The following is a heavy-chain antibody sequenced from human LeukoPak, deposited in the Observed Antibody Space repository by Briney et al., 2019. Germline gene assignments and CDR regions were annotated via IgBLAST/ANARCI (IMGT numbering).Heavy chain of an antibody. CDR1: GGTFSSYA. CDR2: IIPIFGTA. CDR3: AREGAHVDTAMVTGWFDP. Sequence: GASVKVSCKASGGTFSSYAISWVRQAPGQGLEWMGGIIPIFGTANYAQKFQGRVTITADESTSTAYMELSSLRSDDTAVYYCAREGAHVDTAMVTGWFDPWGQGTLVTVSS. D-gene: IGHD5-18*01. V-gene: IGHV1-69*13. J-gene: IGHJ5*02.